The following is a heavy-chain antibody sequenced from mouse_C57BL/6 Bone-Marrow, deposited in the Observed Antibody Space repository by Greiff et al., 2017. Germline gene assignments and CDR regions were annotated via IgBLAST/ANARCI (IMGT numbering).Heavy chain of an antibody. CDR2: INPNNGGT. V-gene: IGHV1-22*01. Sequence: LKVSGPELVKPGASVKMSCKASGYTFTDYNMHWVKQSHGKSLEWIGYINPNNGGTSYNQKFKGKATLTVNKSSSTAYMELRSLTSEDSAVYYCAYWRAMDYWGQGTSVTVSS. J-gene: IGHJ4*01. D-gene: IGHD2-1*01. CDR3: AYWRAMDY. CDR1: GYTFTDYN.